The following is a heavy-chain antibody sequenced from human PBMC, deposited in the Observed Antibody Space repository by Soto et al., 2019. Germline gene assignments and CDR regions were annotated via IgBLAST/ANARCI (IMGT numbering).Heavy chain of an antibody. Sequence: SETLSLTCTVSGGSISSSSYYWGWIRQPPGKGLEWIGSIYYSGSTYYNPSLKSRVTISVDTSKNQFSLKLSSVTAADTAVYYRARRVTMVRGVQYYYGMDVWGQGTTVTVSS. CDR3: ARRVTMVRGVQYYYGMDV. V-gene: IGHV4-39*01. J-gene: IGHJ6*02. D-gene: IGHD3-10*01. CDR2: IYYSGST. CDR1: GGSISSSSYY.